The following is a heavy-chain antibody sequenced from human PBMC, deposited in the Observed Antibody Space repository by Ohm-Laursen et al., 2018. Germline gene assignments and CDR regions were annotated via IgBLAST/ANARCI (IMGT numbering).Heavy chain of an antibody. V-gene: IGHV3-7*01. CDR2: INQDGSEK. J-gene: IGHJ1*01. CDR3: ARAGILRWPEYFEH. D-gene: IGHD4-23*01. Sequence: SLRLSCTASGFTFSSYCMSWVRQAPGKGLEWVANINQDGSEKYYVDSVKGRFTISRDNAKNSLYLQMNSLRAEDTAVYYCARAGILRWPEYFEHWGQGTLVTVSS. CDR1: GFTFSSYC.